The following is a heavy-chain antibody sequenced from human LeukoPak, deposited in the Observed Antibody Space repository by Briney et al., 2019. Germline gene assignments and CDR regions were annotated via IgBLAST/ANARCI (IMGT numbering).Heavy chain of an antibody. J-gene: IGHJ4*02. CDR3: AKHGSWYLFAY. CDR2: ISGSGGST. CDR1: GFTFSSYA. Sequence: GRSLRLSCAASGFTFSSYAMSWVRQAPGKGLEWVSAISGSGGSTYYADSVKGRFTISRDTSKNTLYLQMNSPRAEDTAVYYCAKHGSWYLFAYWGKGTLVTVSS. D-gene: IGHD6-13*01. V-gene: IGHV3-23*01.